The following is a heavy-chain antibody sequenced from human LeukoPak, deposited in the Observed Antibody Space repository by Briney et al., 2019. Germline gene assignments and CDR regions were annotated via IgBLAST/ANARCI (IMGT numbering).Heavy chain of an antibody. CDR1: GSSIYDDR. D-gene: IGHD3-9*01. CDR2: IYYSGST. Sequence: SETLSLTCSVSGSSIYDDRYSWIRQPPGKGLEWIGYIYYSGSTNYNPSLKSRVTISVDTSKNQFSLKLSSVTAADTAVYYCARGILTGPGSSIDYWGQGTLVTVSS. CDR3: ARGILTGPGSSIDY. J-gene: IGHJ4*02. V-gene: IGHV4-59*08.